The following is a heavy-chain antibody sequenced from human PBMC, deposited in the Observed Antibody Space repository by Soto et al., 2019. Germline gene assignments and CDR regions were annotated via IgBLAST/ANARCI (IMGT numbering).Heavy chain of an antibody. J-gene: IGHJ4*02. V-gene: IGHV4-34*01. D-gene: IGHD4-17*01. CDR2: INHSGST. CDR3: ARVEPVTSFDY. CDR1: GGSFSGYY. Sequence: SETLSLTCAVYGGSFSGYYWSWIRQPPGKGLEWIGEINHSGSTNYNPSLKSRVTISVDTSKNQFSLKLSSVTAADTAVYYCARVEPVTSFDYWGQGTLVTVSS.